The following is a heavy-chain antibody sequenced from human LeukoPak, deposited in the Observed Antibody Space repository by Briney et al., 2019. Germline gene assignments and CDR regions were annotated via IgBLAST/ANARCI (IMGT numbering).Heavy chain of an antibody. CDR2: ISYDGSKK. V-gene: IGHV3-30-3*02. Sequence: GGSLRLSCAASGFNFSSYAMDWVRKAPGKGLEWVAVISYDGSKKYYADSVKGRFTISRDNSKNTLYLQMNSLRAEDTAVYYCAKISSGYSYGYTSLDYWGQGTLVTVSS. J-gene: IGHJ4*02. CDR3: AKISSGYSYGYTSLDY. D-gene: IGHD5-18*01. CDR1: GFNFSSYA.